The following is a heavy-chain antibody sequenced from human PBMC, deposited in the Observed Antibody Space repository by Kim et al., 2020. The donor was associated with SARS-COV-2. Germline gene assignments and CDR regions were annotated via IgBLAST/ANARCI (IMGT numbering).Heavy chain of an antibody. CDR3: ARSLHIQYAQPYYFDY. CDR1: GGSFSGYY. CDR2: INHSGST. V-gene: IGHV4-34*01. D-gene: IGHD4-4*01. J-gene: IGHJ4*02. Sequence: SETLSLTCAVYGGSFSGYYWSWIRQPPGKGLEWIGEINHSGSTNYNPSLKSRVTISVDTSKNQFSLKLSSVTAADTAVYYCARSLHIQYAQPYYFDYWGQGTLVTVSS.